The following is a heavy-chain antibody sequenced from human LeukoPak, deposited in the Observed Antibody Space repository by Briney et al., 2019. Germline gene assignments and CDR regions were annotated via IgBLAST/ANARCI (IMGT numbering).Heavy chain of an antibody. CDR1: GFTFSSYW. V-gene: IGHV3-7*01. CDR2: IKQDGSEK. Sequence: GGSLRLSCAASGFTFSSYWMSWVRQAPGKGLEWVANIKQDGSEKYYVDSVKGRFTISRDNAKNSLYLQMNSLRAEDTAVYYCARVKPQYYYGSGSLDYWGQGTLVTVSS. D-gene: IGHD3-10*01. CDR3: ARVKPQYYYGSGSLDY. J-gene: IGHJ4*02.